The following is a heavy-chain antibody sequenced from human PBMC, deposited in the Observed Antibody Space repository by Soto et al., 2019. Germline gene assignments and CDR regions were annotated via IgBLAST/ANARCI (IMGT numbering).Heavy chain of an antibody. CDR2: INHSGST. CDR3: ARGEFDWLLFGHKYYFDY. CDR1: GGSFSGYY. V-gene: IGHV4-34*01. D-gene: IGHD3-9*01. Sequence: KTSETLSLTCAVYGGSFSGYYWSWIRQPPGKGLEWIGEINHSGSTNYNPSLKSRVTISVDTSKNQFSLKLSSVTAADTAVYYCARGEFDWLLFGHKYYFDYWGQGTLVTVSS. J-gene: IGHJ4*02.